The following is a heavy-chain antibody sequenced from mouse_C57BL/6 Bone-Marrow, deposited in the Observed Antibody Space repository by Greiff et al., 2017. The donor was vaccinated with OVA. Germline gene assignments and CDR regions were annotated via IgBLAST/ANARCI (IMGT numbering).Heavy chain of an antibody. CDR2: IDPSDSYT. CDR3: ARGGRCSTTVPRYWYFDV. V-gene: IGHV1-69*01. Sequence: QVQLKQPGAELVMPGASVKLSCKASGYTFTSYWMHWVKQRPGQGLEWIGEIDPSDSYTNYNQKFKGKSTLTVDKSSSTAYMQLSSLTSEDSAVYYCARGGRCSTTVPRYWYFDVWGTGTTVTVSS. J-gene: IGHJ1*03. CDR1: GYTFTSYW. D-gene: IGHD1-1*01.